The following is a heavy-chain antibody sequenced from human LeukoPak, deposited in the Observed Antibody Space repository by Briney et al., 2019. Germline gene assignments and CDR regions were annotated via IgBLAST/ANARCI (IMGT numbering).Heavy chain of an antibody. J-gene: IGHJ4*02. CDR2: ISSSSSYI. D-gene: IGHD6-19*01. V-gene: IGHV3-21*01. CDR1: GFTFSSYS. CDR3: AREGPSIAVAAGDY. Sequence: PGGSLRLSCAAPGFTFSSYSMNWVRQAPGKGLEWVSSISSSSSYIYYADSVKGRFTISRDNAKNSLYLQMNSLRAEDTAVYYCAREGPSIAVAAGDYWGQGTLVTVSS.